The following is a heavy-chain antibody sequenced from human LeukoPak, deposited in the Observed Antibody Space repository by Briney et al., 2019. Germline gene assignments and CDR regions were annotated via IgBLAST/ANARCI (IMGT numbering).Heavy chain of an antibody. CDR1: GFTFSSYA. J-gene: IGHJ2*01. D-gene: IGHD5-18*01. Sequence: GGSLRLSCAASGFTFSSYAMSWVRQAPGKGLEWVSAISGSGGSTYYADSVKGRFTISRDNSKNTLYLQMNSLRAEDTAVYYCAKVRTGYSYGSGGTYWYFDLWGRGTLVTVSS. CDR2: ISGSGGST. CDR3: AKVRTGYSYGSGGTYWYFDL. V-gene: IGHV3-23*01.